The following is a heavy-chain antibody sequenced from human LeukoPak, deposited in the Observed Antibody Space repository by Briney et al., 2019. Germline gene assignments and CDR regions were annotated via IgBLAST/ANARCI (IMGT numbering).Heavy chain of an antibody. CDR3: ARDRPWDRGYMDV. D-gene: IGHD1-26*01. CDR1: GFTFSSYE. J-gene: IGHJ6*03. CDR2: ISSSGSTI. V-gene: IGHV3-48*03. Sequence: GGSLRLFCAASGFTFSSYEMNWVRQAPGKGLEWVSYISSSGSTIYYADSVKGRFTISRDNAKNSLYLQMNSPRAEDTAVYYCARDRPWDRGYMDVWGKGTTVTISS.